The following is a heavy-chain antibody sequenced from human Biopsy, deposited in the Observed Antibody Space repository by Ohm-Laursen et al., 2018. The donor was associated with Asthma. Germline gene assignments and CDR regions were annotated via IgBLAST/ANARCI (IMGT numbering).Heavy chain of an antibody. V-gene: IGHV4-31*02. D-gene: IGHD1-26*01. CDR1: GDSFTYPGYY. CDR3: ARGSSSRLSQWELLVSGGKRAHSYYGMDV. Sequence: SQTLSLTWSVSGDSFTYPGYYWSWVRQHPGKGLEWIGYISYSGTTFYHPSLMSRLIISLDTSKNQFSLRLTSVTAADTAVYYCARGSSSRLSQWELLVSGGKRAHSYYGMDVWGQGTTVTVSS. CDR2: ISYSGTT. J-gene: IGHJ6*02.